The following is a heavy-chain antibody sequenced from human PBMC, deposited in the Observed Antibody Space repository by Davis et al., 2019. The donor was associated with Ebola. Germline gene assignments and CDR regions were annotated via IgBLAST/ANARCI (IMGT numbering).Heavy chain of an antibody. D-gene: IGHD3-22*01. J-gene: IGHJ4*02. CDR1: GFTFSSNS. CDR3: AKDYDSSGYYDY. CDR2: ISSSSNYI. Sequence: GESLKISCAASGFTFSSNSMNWVRQAPGKGLEWVSFISSSSNYIYYADSVKGRFTASRDNSKNTLYLQMNSLRAEDTAVYYCAKDYDSSGYYDYWGQGTLVTVSS. V-gene: IGHV3-21*01.